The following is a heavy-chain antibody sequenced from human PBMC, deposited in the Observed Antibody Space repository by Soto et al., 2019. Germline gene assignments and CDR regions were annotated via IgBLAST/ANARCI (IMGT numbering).Heavy chain of an antibody. CDR3: AKEHYAGYYGTYFDY. Sequence: GRSLRLSCAASGFTLSSYAMSWVRHAPGKGLEWVSAISASGGSTYYAHAVKGRFTISRANSKTTLYLQMNSLRDEDTAVYYCAKEHYAGYYGTYFDYSGQGTLVTVPS. CDR1: GFTLSSYA. CDR2: ISASGGST. J-gene: IGHJ4*02. V-gene: IGHV3-23*01. D-gene: IGHD4-17*01.